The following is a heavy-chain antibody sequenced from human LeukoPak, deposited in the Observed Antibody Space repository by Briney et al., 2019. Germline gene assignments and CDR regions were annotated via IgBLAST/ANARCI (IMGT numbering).Heavy chain of an antibody. CDR2: INHSGST. Sequence: SETLSLTCTVSGGSISSYYWSWIRQPPGKGLEWIGEINHSGSTNYNPSLKSRVTISVDTSKNQFSLKLSSVTAADTAVYYCARGPYYYGSGSYSPLYYYYYMDVWGKGTTVTVSS. CDR1: GGSISSYY. CDR3: ARGPYYYGSGSYSPLYYYYYMDV. D-gene: IGHD3-10*01. V-gene: IGHV4-34*01. J-gene: IGHJ6*03.